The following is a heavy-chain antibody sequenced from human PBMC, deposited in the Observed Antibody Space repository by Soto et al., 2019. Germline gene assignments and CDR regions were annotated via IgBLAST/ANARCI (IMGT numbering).Heavy chain of an antibody. V-gene: IGHV3-30*03. CDR3: VHGAITALQHLDY. D-gene: IGHD1-26*01. CDR2: ISGDGNDK. Sequence: QVQLVESGGGVVQPGRSLRLSCAASGFIFRNFGMHWVRLAPGKGLEWVATISGDGNDKYYPDSMKGRFTISRDNFNNTRYLQLNSLRPEDTAVYHCVHGAITALQHLDYWGQGFLVTYSS. CDR1: GFIFRNFG. J-gene: IGHJ4*02.